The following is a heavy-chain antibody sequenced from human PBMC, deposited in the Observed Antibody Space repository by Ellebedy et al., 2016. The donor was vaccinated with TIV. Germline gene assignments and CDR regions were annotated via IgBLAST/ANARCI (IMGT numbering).Heavy chain of an antibody. CDR2: IWYDRSNK. CDR1: TFIFSNFG. J-gene: IGHJ4*02. CDR3: ARGHLLYYDSSGFDY. V-gene: IGHV3-33*08. D-gene: IGHD3-22*01. Sequence: GESLKISCTASTFIFSNFGMNWVRQAPGQGLEWVAVIWYDRSNKYYADSVKGRFTISRDNSKNTLYLQMNSLRAEDTAVYYCARGHLLYYDSSGFDYWGQGTLVTVSS.